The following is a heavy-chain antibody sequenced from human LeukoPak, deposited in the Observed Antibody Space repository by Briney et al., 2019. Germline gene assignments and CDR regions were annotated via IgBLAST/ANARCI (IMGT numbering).Heavy chain of an antibody. J-gene: IGHJ4*02. CDR2: ISGSGGST. D-gene: IGHD3-3*01. Sequence: GGSLRLSCAASGFTFSSYAMSWVRQAPGKGLEWVSAISGSGGSTYYADSVKGRFTISRDNSKNTLYLQMNSLRAEDTAVYYCAEDDYDFWSGPTYYFEYWGQGTLVTVSS. CDR1: GFTFSSYA. V-gene: IGHV3-23*01. CDR3: AEDDYDFWSGPTYYFEY.